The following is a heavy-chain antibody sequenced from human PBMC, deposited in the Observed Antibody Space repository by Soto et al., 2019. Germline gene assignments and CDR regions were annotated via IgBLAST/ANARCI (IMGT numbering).Heavy chain of an antibody. CDR3: TRVNTSPFDY. CDR2: IWYDGSQQ. Sequence: QVQLVESGGGVVQPGGSLRLSCAASGFTFSRFGMHWVRQAPGKGLEWVAIIWYDGSQQFYADSVKGRFTISRDTSRKILYLQMNSLRAEDTAVYYCTRVNTSPFDYWGQGALVTVS. V-gene: IGHV3-33*01. CDR1: GFTFSRFG. J-gene: IGHJ4*02.